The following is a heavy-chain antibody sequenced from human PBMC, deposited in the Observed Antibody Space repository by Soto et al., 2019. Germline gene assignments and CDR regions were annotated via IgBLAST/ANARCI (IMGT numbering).Heavy chain of an antibody. V-gene: IGHV6-1*01. D-gene: IGHD6-13*01. CDR1: GDSVSSNSAA. CDR2: TYYRSKWYN. CDR3: ARGMWVLIAAADHYYYYGMDV. Sequence: PSQTLSLTCAISGDSVSSNSAAWNWIRQSPSRGLEWLGRTYYRSKWYNDYAVSVKSRITINPDTSKNQFSLQLNSVTPEDTAVYYCARGMWVLIAAADHYYYYGMDVWGQGTTVTVSS. J-gene: IGHJ6*02.